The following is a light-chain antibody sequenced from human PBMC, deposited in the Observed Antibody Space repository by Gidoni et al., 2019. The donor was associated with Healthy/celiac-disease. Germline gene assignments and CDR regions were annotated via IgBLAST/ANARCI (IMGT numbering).Light chain of an antibody. J-gene: IGLJ1*01. CDR1: SSHIGAGYD. V-gene: IGLV1-40*01. CDR3: QSYDSIGGYV. CDR2: GNS. Sequence: QSVLTQPPSVSGAPGQRVTISCTGSSSHIGAGYDVHWYQQLPGTAPKLLIYGNSNRPSGVPDRFSGSKSGTSASLAITGLQAEDEADYYCQSYDSIGGYVFGTGTKVTVL.